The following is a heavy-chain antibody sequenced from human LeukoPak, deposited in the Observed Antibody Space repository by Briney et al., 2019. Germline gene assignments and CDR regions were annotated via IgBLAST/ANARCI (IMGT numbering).Heavy chain of an antibody. CDR2: IKRKSDGGTT. Sequence: SGGSLRLSCAASGFTVSSNYMSRVRQAPGKGLEWVGRIKRKSDGGTTEYAAPVKGRFTISRDDAKNTLYLQMNSLITEDTAVYYCARSFYESSGYYLGYWGQGTLVTVSS. V-gene: IGHV3-15*01. CDR3: ARSFYESSGYYLGY. D-gene: IGHD3-22*01. J-gene: IGHJ4*02. CDR1: GFTVSSNY.